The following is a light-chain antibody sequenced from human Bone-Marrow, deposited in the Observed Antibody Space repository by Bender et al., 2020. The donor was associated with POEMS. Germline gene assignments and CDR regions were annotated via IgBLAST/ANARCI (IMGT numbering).Light chain of an antibody. J-gene: IGLJ3*02. Sequence: SYELTQPPSLSLFPGQTARIVCSGEALAKKQAYWYQQRPGQAPLLVIYADTKRPSGIPARFSGSSSGTTVTLIISGVQAEDEADYYCQSGDSRTAVVFGGGTKLTVL. CDR2: ADT. CDR3: QSGDSRTAVV. CDR1: ALAKKQ. V-gene: IGLV3-25*03.